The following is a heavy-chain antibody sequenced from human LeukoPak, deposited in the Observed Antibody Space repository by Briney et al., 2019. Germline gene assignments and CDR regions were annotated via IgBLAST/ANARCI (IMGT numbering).Heavy chain of an antibody. Sequence: SETLSLTYTVSGGSISSYYWSWIRQPAGKGLEWIGRIYTSGSTNYNPSLKSRVTISVDTSKNQFSLKLSSVTAADTAVYYCACQPGIAAVNWFDPWGQGTLVTVSS. CDR2: IYTSGST. J-gene: IGHJ5*02. V-gene: IGHV4-4*07. CDR1: GGSISSYY. D-gene: IGHD6-13*01. CDR3: ACQPGIAAVNWFDP.